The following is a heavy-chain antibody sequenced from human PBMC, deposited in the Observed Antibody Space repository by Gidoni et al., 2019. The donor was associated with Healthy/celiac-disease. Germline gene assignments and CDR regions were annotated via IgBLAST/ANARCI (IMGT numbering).Heavy chain of an antibody. CDR2: ISGSGGST. D-gene: IGHD6-13*01. CDR3: AKGIGRQQPH. Sequence: EVQLLESGGGLVQPGGSLRLSCAASGFPFSRYAMGWVSRAPGKGLEWVSAISGSGGSTYYADSVKGRFTISRDNSKNTLYLQMNSLRAEDTAVYYCAKGIGRQQPHWGQGTLVTVSS. V-gene: IGHV3-23*01. J-gene: IGHJ4*02. CDR1: GFPFSRYA.